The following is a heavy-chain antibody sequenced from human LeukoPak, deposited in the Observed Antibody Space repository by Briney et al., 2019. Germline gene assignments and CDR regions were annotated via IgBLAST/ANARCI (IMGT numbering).Heavy chain of an antibody. V-gene: IGHV3-7*01. D-gene: IGHD6-13*01. J-gene: IGHJ4*02. CDR3: ARAGGTSWADY. CDR1: GFSITNNW. CDR2: VKQDGTEK. Sequence: GGSLRLSCAASGFSITNNWLYWVRQAPGKGLEWVANVKQDGTEKFYVDSVKGRFTISRDNGKNSLYLQMNSLRVEDTAIYYCARAGGTSWADYWGQGTLVTVSS.